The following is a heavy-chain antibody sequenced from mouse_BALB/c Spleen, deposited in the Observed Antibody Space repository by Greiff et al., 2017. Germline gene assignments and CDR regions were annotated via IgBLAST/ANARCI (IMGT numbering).Heavy chain of an antibody. CDR2: IYPGSDCT. V-gene: IGHV1-55*01. CDR3: ASSYYYGSSYEGTWFAY. J-gene: IGHJ3*01. CDR1: GYTFTSYW. D-gene: IGHD1-1*01. Sequence: QVQLQQPGAELVKPGTSVKMSCKASGYTFTSYWMHWVKQRPGQGLEWIGDIYPGSDCTNYNEKFKSKATLTVDTSSSTAYMQLSSLTSEDSAVYYWASSYYYGSSYEGTWFAYWGQGTLVTVSA.